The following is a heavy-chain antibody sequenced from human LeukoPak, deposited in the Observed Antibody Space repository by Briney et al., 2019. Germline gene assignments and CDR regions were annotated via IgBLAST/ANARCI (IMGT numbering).Heavy chain of an antibody. J-gene: IGHJ5*02. V-gene: IGHV4-59*01. Sequence: SETLSLTSADSGGSISSYYWSWIRQPPGKGLEWIVYIYYSGSTNYKPSLKRRVTITVDASKNQFSLKLSSVTAAHTAVYYCASGSYYGSRNDFRFETWGQGNLVTVSS. CDR3: ASGSYYGSRNDFRFET. D-gene: IGHD3-10*01. CDR1: GGSISSYY. CDR2: IYYSGST.